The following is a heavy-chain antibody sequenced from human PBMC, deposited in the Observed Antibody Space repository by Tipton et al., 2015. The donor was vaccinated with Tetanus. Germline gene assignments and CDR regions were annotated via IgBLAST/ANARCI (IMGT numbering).Heavy chain of an antibody. J-gene: IGHJ6*04. CDR2: ISGSSLRP. V-gene: IGHV3-23*01. Sequence: SLRLSCAASGFTFRSYTMNWVRQAPGKGLQWVSAISGSSLRPYYADSVKGRFTISRDNSKNTVWLQLNSLRGDDTAIYYCAKEALGVLDVWGKGTPVTVSP. CDR3: AKEALGVLDV. CDR1: GFTFRSYT.